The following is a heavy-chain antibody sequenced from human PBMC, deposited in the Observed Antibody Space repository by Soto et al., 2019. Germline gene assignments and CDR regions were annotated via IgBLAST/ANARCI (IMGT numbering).Heavy chain of an antibody. CDR1: GYTFTGYY. CDR3: ARGSGGYGWGSYYDVDHYYYMAV. D-gene: IGHD3-10*01. Sequence: ASVKVSCKASGYTFTGYYMHWRRQAPGQGLEWMRCINPNSGGTNYAQKFQGWVTMTRDTSISTAYMELSRLRSDDTAVYYCARGSGGYGWGSYYDVDHYYYMAVWGKGTTVTVSS. J-gene: IGHJ6*03. CDR2: INPNSGGT. V-gene: IGHV1-2*04.